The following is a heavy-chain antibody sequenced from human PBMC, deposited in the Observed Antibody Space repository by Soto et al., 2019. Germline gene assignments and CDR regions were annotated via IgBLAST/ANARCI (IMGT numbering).Heavy chain of an antibody. CDR2: VYSSGST. V-gene: IGHV4-59*01. J-gene: IGHJ5*02. CDR1: GDSITSYN. CDR3: ARRAVVAVTGSLDNWLDP. Sequence: SETLSLTCTVSGDSITSYNWNWLRQPPGKALEWIGYVYSSGSTNYNPSLKSRVTISVDTSRNQFSLKVNSVTAADTAVYYCARRAVVAVTGSLDNWLDPWGQGFLVTVSS. D-gene: IGHD2-21*01.